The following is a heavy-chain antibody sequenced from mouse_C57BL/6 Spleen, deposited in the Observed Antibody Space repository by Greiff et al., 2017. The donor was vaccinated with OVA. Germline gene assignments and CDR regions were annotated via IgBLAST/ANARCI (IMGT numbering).Heavy chain of an antibody. CDR2: IDPSDSYT. D-gene: IGHD2-2*01. J-gene: IGHJ2*01. CDR3: ARWRTGSYGYDDDFDY. Sequence: QVQLQQPGAELVKPGASVKLSCKASGYTFTSYWMQWVKQRPGQGLEWIGEIDPSDSYTNYNQKFKGKATLTVDTSSSTAYMQLSSLTSEDSAVYYCARWRTGSYGYDDDFDYWGQGTTLTVSS. V-gene: IGHV1-50*01. CDR1: GYTFTSYW.